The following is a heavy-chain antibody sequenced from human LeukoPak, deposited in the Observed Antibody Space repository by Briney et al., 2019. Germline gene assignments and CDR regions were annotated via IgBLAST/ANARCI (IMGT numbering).Heavy chain of an antibody. D-gene: IGHD6-13*01. CDR2: ISAYNGNT. CDR3: ARAGINSSSWYVYYYYGMDV. J-gene: IGHJ6*02. V-gene: IGHV1-18*01. CDR1: GYTFTIYG. Sequence: ASVKVSCKASGYTFTIYGISWVRQAPGQGLEWMGWISAYNGNTNYAQKLQGRVTMTRDTSISTAYMELSRLRSDDTAVYYCARAGINSSSWYVYYYYGMDVWGQGTTVTVSS.